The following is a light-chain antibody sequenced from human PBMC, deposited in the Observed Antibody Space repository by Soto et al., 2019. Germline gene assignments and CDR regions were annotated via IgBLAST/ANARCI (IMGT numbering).Light chain of an antibody. CDR3: QQRSNRPLT. CDR1: QSVSSS. J-gene: IGKJ4*01. Sequence: EIVLTQSPATLSLSPGERATLSCRADQSVSSSLAWYQQQPGQAPRLLIYATSNSATGIPARFSGSGSGTDFTLTISSLEPEDFAVYYCQQRSNRPLTFGGGTNVDIK. CDR2: ATS. V-gene: IGKV3-11*01.